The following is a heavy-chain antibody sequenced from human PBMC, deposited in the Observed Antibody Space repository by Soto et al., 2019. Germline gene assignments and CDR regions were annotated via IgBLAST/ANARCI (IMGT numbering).Heavy chain of an antibody. D-gene: IGHD4-4*01. CDR3: ASGGTTVNRRFDC. CDR2: IIPILDTT. Sequence: QVQVVQSGAEVKKPGSSVRVSCKASGGTSSSYAITWMRQAPGQGLEWMGGIIPILDTTDYAQKFQGRVTFTADESTSTVYMEPSSLTSEDTAVYYCASGGTTVNRRFDCWGQGTLGTVSS. V-gene: IGHV1-69*01. J-gene: IGHJ4*02. CDR1: GGTSSSYA.